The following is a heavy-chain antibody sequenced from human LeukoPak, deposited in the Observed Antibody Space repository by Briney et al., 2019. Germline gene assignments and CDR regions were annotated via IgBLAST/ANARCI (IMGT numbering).Heavy chain of an antibody. CDR1: GFTFSSYG. Sequence: GGSLRLSCAASGFTFSSYGMHWVRQAPGKGLEWVAFIRYDGSNKYYADSVKGRFTISRDNSKNTLYLQMNSLRAEDTAVYYCAREGGYGDPFDYWGQGTLVTVSS. J-gene: IGHJ4*02. CDR3: AREGGYGDPFDY. CDR2: IRYDGSNK. D-gene: IGHD4-17*01. V-gene: IGHV3-30*02.